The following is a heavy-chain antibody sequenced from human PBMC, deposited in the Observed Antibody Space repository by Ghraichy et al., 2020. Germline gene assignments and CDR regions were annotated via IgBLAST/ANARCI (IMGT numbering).Heavy chain of an antibody. Sequence: SETLSLTCTVSGGSISSYYWSWIRQPPGKGLEWIGYIYYSGSTNYNPSLKSRVTISVDTSKNQFSLKLNSVTAADTAVYYCASLDPSSSWYESDYWGQGTLVTVSS. D-gene: IGHD6-13*01. V-gene: IGHV4-59*01. CDR1: GGSISSYY. CDR2: IYYSGST. CDR3: ASLDPSSSWYESDY. J-gene: IGHJ4*02.